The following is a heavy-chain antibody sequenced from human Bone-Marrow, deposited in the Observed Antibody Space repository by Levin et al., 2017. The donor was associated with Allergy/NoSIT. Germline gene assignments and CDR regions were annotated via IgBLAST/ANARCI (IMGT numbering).Heavy chain of an antibody. J-gene: IGHJ5*02. CDR3: ARIGDRGNDYGGWFDP. CDR2: INDGGST. D-gene: IGHD5-12*01. Sequence: GSLRLSCAVYSGSFSGYYWTWIRQPPGKGLEWIGEINDGGSTNYNPSLKSRVTISVDTSKNQFSLKMTSVTAADTAVYHCARIGDRGNDYGGWFDPWGQGTLVTVSS. CDR1: SGSFSGYY. V-gene: IGHV4-34*01.